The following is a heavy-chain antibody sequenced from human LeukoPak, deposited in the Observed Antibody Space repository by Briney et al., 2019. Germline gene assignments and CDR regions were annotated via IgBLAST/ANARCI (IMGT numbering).Heavy chain of an antibody. D-gene: IGHD5-18*01. CDR2: FYYSGST. CDR3: ARTHGYSYGYFDY. V-gene: IGHV4-39*01. J-gene: IGHJ4*02. CDR1: DGSISSSSYY. Sequence: PSETLSLTCTVSDGSISSSSYYWAWIRQPPGKGPEWIGSFYYSGSTDHSPSLKSRVAISGDTSKNQFSLKVSSVTAADTAVYYCARTHGYSYGYFDYWGQGTLVTVSS.